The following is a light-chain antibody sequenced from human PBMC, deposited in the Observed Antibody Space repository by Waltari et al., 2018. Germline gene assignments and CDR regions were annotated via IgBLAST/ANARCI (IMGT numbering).Light chain of an antibody. CDR1: QGIRSD. CDR3: QQFSGFPWT. CDR2: AAS. Sequence: AIQLAQSPSSLSASVGDRVTITCRASQGIRSDLAWYQQKPGQVPKLLIYAASTLQSGVPSRFSGSGSGTDFSLTISSLQPEDFATYYCQQFSGFPWTFGQGTKVGIK. J-gene: IGKJ1*01. V-gene: IGKV1-13*02.